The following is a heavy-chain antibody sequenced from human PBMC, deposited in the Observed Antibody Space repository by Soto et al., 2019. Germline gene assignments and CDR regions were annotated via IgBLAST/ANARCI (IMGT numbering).Heavy chain of an antibody. CDR3: ARDLWGYCGTDCYPLDV. CDR2: MYNTGST. V-gene: IGHV4-59*01. Sequence: QVQLQESGPGLVKPSETLSLTCTVSGGSIRRYYWSWIRQPPGKGLEWIGYMYNTGSTVYNPSFKSRVTISVDTSKNQCSLKLNSVTAADTAVYYCARDLWGYCGTDCYPLDVWGQGTTVTVSS. D-gene: IGHD2-21*02. CDR1: GGSIRRYY. J-gene: IGHJ6*02.